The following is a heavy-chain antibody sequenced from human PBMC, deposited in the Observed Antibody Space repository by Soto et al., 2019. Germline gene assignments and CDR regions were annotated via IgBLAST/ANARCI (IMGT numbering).Heavy chain of an antibody. Sequence: QVQLVESGGGVVQPGRSLRLSCAASGFTFSYHALNWVCQAPGKGLEWVAVISYDGDNKYIAEAVKGRLTISRDNPKNTVSLQMNSLRTEDTAMYFCARGTTTSAFSVMDVWGQGTTVTVSS. J-gene: IGHJ6*02. V-gene: IGHV3-30-3*01. CDR3: ARGTTTSAFSVMDV. CDR1: GFTFSYHA. CDR2: ISYDGDNK. D-gene: IGHD1-1*01.